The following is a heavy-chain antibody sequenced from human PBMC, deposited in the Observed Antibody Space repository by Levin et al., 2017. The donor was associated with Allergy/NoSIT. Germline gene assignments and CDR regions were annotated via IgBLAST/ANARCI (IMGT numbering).Heavy chain of an antibody. V-gene: IGHV3-33*06. Sequence: GGSLRLSCAASGFTLSNYGMHWVRQAPGKGLEWVAVIWYDGSNKYYADSVKGRFTISRDNSKNTLYLQMNSLRVEDTAVYYCAKEERGYGLNHWGQGSLVTVSS. CDR3: AKEERGYGLNH. J-gene: IGHJ5*02. CDR2: IWYDGSNK. CDR1: GFTLSNYG. D-gene: IGHD5-12*01.